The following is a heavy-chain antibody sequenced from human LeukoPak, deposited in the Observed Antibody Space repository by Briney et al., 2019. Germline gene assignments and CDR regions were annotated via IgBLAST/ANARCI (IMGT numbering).Heavy chain of an antibody. D-gene: IGHD3-10*02. CDR3: AELGITMIGGV. CDR2: ISGSGGST. J-gene: IGHJ6*01. V-gene: IGHV3-23*01. Sequence: GGSLRLSCAASGFTFSSYAMSWVRQAPGQGLEWVSAISGSGGSTYYADSVKGRFTISRDNSKNTLYLQMNSLRTEDTAVCYCAELGITMIGGVWGKGGTVTISS. CDR1: GFTFSSYA.